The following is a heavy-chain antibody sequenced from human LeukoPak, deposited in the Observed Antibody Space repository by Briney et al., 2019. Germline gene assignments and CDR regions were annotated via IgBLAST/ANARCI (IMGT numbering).Heavy chain of an antibody. Sequence: ASVKVSCKASGYSFTNYAMNWVRQAPGQGLEFMGWIHPSTGNPAYAQGFSGRFVFSLDTSISTAYLQISSLKAEDTAVYYCARSLEMATIILGYWGQGTLVTVSS. J-gene: IGHJ4*02. V-gene: IGHV7-4-1*02. CDR2: IHPSTGNP. CDR1: GYSFTNYA. D-gene: IGHD5-24*01. CDR3: ARSLEMATIILGY.